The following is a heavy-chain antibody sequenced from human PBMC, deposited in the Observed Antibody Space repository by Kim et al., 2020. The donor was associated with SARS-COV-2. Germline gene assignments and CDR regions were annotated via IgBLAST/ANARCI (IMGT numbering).Heavy chain of an antibody. Sequence: SVKVSCKASGGTFSSYAISWVRQAPGQGLEWMGGIIPIFGTANYAQKFQGRVTITADESTSTAYMELSSLRSEDTAVYYCARDLGYCSSTSCSPFQHWGQGTLVTVSS. CDR2: IIPIFGTA. V-gene: IGHV1-69*13. CDR3: ARDLGYCSSTSCSPFQH. D-gene: IGHD2-2*01. J-gene: IGHJ1*01. CDR1: GGTFSSYA.